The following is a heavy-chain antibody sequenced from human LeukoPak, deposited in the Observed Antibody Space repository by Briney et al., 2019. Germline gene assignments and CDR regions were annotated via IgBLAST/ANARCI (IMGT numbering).Heavy chain of an antibody. Sequence: GGSLRLSCAASGFTFSTGAMTWVRQAPGKGLEWVSTLSSSGVSTYYADSVKGRFTVSRDNSKNTMYLQMDNLRAEDTAIYYCARNGGSSYFDLWGRGTLITVSS. CDR2: LSSSGVST. D-gene: IGHD2-15*01. CDR3: ARNGGSSYFDL. J-gene: IGHJ2*01. V-gene: IGHV3-23*01. CDR1: GFTFSTGA.